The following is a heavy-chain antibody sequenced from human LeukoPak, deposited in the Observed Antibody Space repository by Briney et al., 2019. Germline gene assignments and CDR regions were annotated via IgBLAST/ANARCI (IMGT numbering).Heavy chain of an antibody. Sequence: SVKVSCKASGGTFSSYAISWVRQAPGQGLEWMGGIIPIFGTANYAQKFQGRVTTTADESTSTAYMELSSLRSEDTAVYYCARGNIRLDAFDIWGQGTMVTVSS. CDR3: ARGNIRLDAFDI. D-gene: IGHD2/OR15-2a*01. CDR2: IIPIFGTA. J-gene: IGHJ3*02. CDR1: GGTFSSYA. V-gene: IGHV1-69*01.